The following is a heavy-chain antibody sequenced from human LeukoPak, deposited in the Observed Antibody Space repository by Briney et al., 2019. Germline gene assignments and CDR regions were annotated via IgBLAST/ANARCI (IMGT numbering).Heavy chain of an antibody. D-gene: IGHD6-13*01. J-gene: IGHJ4*02. Sequence: GGSLRLSCAASGFTFDDYGMSWVRQAPGKGLEWVSGIKWNGGITGYADSVKGRFTISRDNAKNSLYLQMNSLRAEDTALYYCARGTLKAAATDFDYWGQGTLVTVSS. CDR2: IKWNGGIT. CDR3: ARGTLKAAATDFDY. V-gene: IGHV3-20*04. CDR1: GFTFDDYG.